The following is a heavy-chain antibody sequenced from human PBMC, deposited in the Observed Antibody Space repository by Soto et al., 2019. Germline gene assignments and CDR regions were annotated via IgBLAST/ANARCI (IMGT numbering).Heavy chain of an antibody. D-gene: IGHD2-2*01. V-gene: IGHV3-30-3*01. Sequence: GGSLRLSCAASGFTFSSYAMHWVRQAPGKGLEWVAVISYDGSNKYYADSVKGRFTISRDNSKNTLYLQMNSLRAEDTAVYYCARDLFDTSSHSLGDIYYYYGMDVWGQGTTVTVSS. CDR1: GFTFSSYA. J-gene: IGHJ6*02. CDR3: ARDLFDTSSHSLGDIYYYYGMDV. CDR2: ISYDGSNK.